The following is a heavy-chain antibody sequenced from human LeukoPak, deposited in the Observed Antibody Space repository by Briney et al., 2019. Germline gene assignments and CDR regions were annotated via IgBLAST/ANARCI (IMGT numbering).Heavy chain of an antibody. Sequence: GGSLRLSCAASGFTFSSYWMSWVRQAPANGLEWVANIKQDGSEKYYVDSVKGRFTISRDNAKNSLYLQMNGLRAEDTAVYYCAITTPLGGAAAGTYDYWGQGTLVTVSS. J-gene: IGHJ4*02. V-gene: IGHV3-7*01. D-gene: IGHD6-13*01. CDR3: AITTPLGGAAAGTYDY. CDR2: IKQDGSEK. CDR1: GFTFSSYW.